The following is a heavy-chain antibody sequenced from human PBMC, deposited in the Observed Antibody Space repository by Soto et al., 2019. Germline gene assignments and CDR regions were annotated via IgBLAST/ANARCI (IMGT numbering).Heavy chain of an antibody. J-gene: IGHJ5*02. CDR2: ISSNSAYR. CDR3: TRDASRDSSARGWFRP. D-gene: IGHD6-13*01. Sequence: PGWSLRLSCAASGFTFRSSTMNWVRQAPGKGLEWVSTISSNSAYRYYTDALRGRFTISRDNAKNSLHLQMNSLRAEDTAVYYCTRDASRDSSARGWFRPWGPGTLVT. CDR1: GFTFRSST. V-gene: IGHV3-21*01.